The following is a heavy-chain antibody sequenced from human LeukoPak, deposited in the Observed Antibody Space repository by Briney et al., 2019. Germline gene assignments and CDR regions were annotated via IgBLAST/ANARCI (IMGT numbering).Heavy chain of an antibody. CDR1: GYTFTSYG. D-gene: IGHD3-10*01. CDR2: ISAYNGNT. Sequence: GASVKVSCKASGYTFTSYGISWVGQAPGQGVGWMGWISAYNGNTNYAQKLQGRVTMTTDTSTSTAYTELRSLRSDDTAVYYCARDVYYGSGSNRAWFDPWGQGTLVTVSS. J-gene: IGHJ5*02. V-gene: IGHV1-18*01. CDR3: ARDVYYGSGSNRAWFDP.